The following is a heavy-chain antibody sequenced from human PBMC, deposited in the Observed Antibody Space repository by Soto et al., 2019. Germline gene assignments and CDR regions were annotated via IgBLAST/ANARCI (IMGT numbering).Heavy chain of an antibody. CDR3: ARVGGVTQLNYFDY. V-gene: IGHV4-30-2*01. D-gene: IGHD3-3*01. Sequence: SETLSLTCAVSGGSISSGGYSWILIRQPPGKGLEWIGYIYHSGSTYYNPSLKSRVTISVDRSKNQFSLKLSSVTAADTAVYYCARVGGVTQLNYFDYWGQGTLVTVSS. CDR2: IYHSGST. CDR1: GGSISSGGYS. J-gene: IGHJ4*02.